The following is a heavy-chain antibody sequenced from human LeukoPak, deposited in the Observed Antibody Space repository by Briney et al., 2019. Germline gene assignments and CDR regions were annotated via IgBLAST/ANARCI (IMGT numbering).Heavy chain of an antibody. CDR3: AREGAMANY. CDR2: IYHSGST. V-gene: IGHV4-38-2*02. J-gene: IGHJ4*02. CDR1: GYSISSGYY. Sequence: SETLSLTCTVSGYSISSGYYWGWIRQPPGKGLEWIGSIYHSGSTYYNPSLKSRVTISVDTSKNQFSLKLSSVTAADTAVYYCAREGAMANYWGQGTLVTVSS. D-gene: IGHD1-26*01.